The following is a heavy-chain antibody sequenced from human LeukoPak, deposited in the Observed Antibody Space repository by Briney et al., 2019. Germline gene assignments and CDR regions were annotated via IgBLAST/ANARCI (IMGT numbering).Heavy chain of an antibody. D-gene: IGHD3-22*01. CDR3: AREGKTDSSGQFYAFDI. V-gene: IGHV3-7*05. J-gene: IGHJ3*02. CDR2: IKQDGSEK. Sequence: GGSLTLSCAASGFTFSNYWMNWVRQAPGKGLEWVANIKQDGSEKYYVDSVKGRFTISRDNAKNSLFLQMNSLRAEDTAVYYCAREGKTDSSGQFYAFDIWGQGTMVTVSS. CDR1: GFTFSNYW.